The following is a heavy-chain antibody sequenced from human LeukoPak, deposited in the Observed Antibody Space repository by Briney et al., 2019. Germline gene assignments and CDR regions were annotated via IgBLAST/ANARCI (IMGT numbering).Heavy chain of an antibody. D-gene: IGHD6-13*01. CDR1: GFTFSDYW. CDR2: IKYDGDEE. Sequence: GGSLRLSCAASGFTFSDYWMSWLRQAPGKGLEWVANIKYDGDEEYYVDSVKGRFTISRDNAKNSLYLQLNSLRVEDTAVYYCKSGGAAPGSFDNWGQGTLVTVSP. V-gene: IGHV3-7*01. J-gene: IGHJ4*02. CDR3: KSGGAAPGSFDN.